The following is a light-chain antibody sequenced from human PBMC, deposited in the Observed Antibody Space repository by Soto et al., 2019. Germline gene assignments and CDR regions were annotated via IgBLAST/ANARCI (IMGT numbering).Light chain of an antibody. V-gene: IGKV3-20*01. Sequence: EIVLTQSPGTLSLSPGERATLSCRASQSVSSNYLAWYQQKPGQAPRLLIYGASSRATGIPDRFSGSGSGTDFTLTISRLEPEDFAVYYCQQDGSSPGAFGPGTEVDIK. CDR1: QSVSSNY. J-gene: IGKJ3*01. CDR3: QQDGSSPGA. CDR2: GAS.